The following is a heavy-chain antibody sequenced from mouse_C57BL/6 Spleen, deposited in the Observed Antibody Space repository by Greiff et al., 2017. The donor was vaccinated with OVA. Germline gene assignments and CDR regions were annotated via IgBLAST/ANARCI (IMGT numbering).Heavy chain of an antibody. CDR1: GYAFSSSW. J-gene: IGHJ4*01. Sequence: VQLQQSGPELVKPGASVKISCKASGYAFSSSWMNWVKQRPGKGLEWIGRIYPGDGDTNYNGKFKGKATLTADKSSSTAYMQLSSLTSEDSAVYFCVRRDYGSSYEAMDYWGQGTSVTVSS. CDR2: IYPGDGDT. CDR3: VRRDYGSSYEAMDY. D-gene: IGHD1-1*01. V-gene: IGHV1-82*01.